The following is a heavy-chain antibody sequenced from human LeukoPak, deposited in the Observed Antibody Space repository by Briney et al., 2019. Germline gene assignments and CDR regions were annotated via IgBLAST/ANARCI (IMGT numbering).Heavy chain of an antibody. CDR3: ARTTEGYAGGPGYSYYYYMDV. Sequence: GGSLRLSCAASGFTFSDYYMSWIRLAPGKGLEWLSYIRGSGGTIYYADSVKGRFSISRDNAKDSLYLQMNSLRAEDTAVYYCARTTEGYAGGPGYSYYYYMDVWGKGTTVTISS. CDR2: IRGSGGTI. V-gene: IGHV3-11*01. J-gene: IGHJ6*03. D-gene: IGHD5-12*01. CDR1: GFTFSDYY.